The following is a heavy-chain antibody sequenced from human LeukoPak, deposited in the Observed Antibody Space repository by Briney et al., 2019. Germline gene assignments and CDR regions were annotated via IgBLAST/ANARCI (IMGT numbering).Heavy chain of an antibody. J-gene: IGHJ4*02. CDR2: IYTSGST. Sequence: SQTLSLTCTVSGGSISSGSYYWSWIRQPAGKGLGWIGRIYTSGSTNYNPSLKSRVTISVDTSKNQFSLKLSSVTAADTAVYYCARDWGRWGQGTLVTVSS. V-gene: IGHV4-61*02. CDR3: ARDWGR. CDR1: GGSISSGSYY. D-gene: IGHD3-16*01.